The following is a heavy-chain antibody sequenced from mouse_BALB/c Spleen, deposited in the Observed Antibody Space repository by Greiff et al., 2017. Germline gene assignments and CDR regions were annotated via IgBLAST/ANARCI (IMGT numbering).Heavy chain of an antibody. V-gene: IGHV2-6-7*01. CDR3: DREGYYGSSPAWFAY. CDR2: IWGDGST. CDR1: GFSLTGYG. Sequence: VQLQQSGPGLVAPSQSLSITCTVSGFSLTGYGVNWVRQPPGKGLEWLGMIWGDGSTDYNSALKSRLSISKDNSKSQVFLKMNSLQTDDTARYYCDREGYYGSSPAWFAYWGQGTLVTVSA. J-gene: IGHJ3*01. D-gene: IGHD1-1*01.